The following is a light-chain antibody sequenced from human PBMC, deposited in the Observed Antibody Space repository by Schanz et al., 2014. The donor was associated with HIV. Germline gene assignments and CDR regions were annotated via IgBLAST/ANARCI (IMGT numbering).Light chain of an antibody. J-gene: IGKJ1*01. V-gene: IGKV1-12*01. CDR1: QGVGTW. Sequence: DIQMTQSPTSVSASVGDTVTITCRARQGVGTWLAWYQQKPGKAPKLLISEASSLQSGVPSRFSGRGSGTDFTLTISSLQPEDFATYYCQQLKSYPRTFGQGTKVEIK. CDR3: QQLKSYPRT. CDR2: EAS.